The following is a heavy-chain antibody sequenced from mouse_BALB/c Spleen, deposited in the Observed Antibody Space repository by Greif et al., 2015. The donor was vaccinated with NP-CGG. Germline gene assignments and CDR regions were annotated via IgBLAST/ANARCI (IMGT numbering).Heavy chain of an antibody. CDR2: ISSGGGST. J-gene: IGHJ2*01. V-gene: IGHV5-12-1*01. CDR1: GFAFSSYD. CDR3: ASHYYGSSYYFDY. D-gene: IGHD1-1*01. Sequence: EVKLMESGGGLVKPGGSLKLSCAASGFAFSSYDMSWVRQTPEKRLEWVAYISSGGGSTYYPDTVKGRFTISRDNAKNTLYLQMSSLKSEDTAMYYCASHYYGSSYYFDYWGQGTTLTVSS.